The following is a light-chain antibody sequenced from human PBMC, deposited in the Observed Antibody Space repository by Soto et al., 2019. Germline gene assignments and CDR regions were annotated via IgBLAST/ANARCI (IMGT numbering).Light chain of an antibody. CDR3: PLPSDV. Sequence: QSVLTQPRSVSGSPGQSVTISCTGTSNDVGGYNYVSWYQQHPGKDPKLMICDVTERPSWVPDRFSGSKSGNTASLTISGLQAEDGGDYYCPLPSDVFGTGTKVTVL. V-gene: IGLV2-11*01. J-gene: IGLJ1*01. CDR1: SNDVGGYNY. CDR2: DVT.